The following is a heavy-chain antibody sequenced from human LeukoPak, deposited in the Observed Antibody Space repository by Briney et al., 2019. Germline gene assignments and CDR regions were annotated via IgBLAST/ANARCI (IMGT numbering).Heavy chain of an antibody. D-gene: IGHD5-18*01. Sequence: GGSLRLSCAASGFTFSAYAMHWVRQTPGKGLEWVTAISSDGSNKNYADFVQGRFTSSRDNSKNSLYLQMNSLRAEDTAVYYCAKGGHSYGYADYWGQGTLVTVSS. J-gene: IGHJ4*02. CDR1: GFTFSAYA. CDR3: AKGGHSYGYADY. CDR2: ISSDGSNK. V-gene: IGHV3-30*18.